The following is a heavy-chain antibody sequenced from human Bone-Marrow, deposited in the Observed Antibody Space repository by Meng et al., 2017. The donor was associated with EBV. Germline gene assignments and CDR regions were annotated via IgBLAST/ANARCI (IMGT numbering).Heavy chain of an antibody. D-gene: IGHD5-24*01. CDR3: ARERDGYNYSWFDP. Sequence: QLYRQDAGPGQAQPSRTRPPAWTGSGCACSSGSDYCTLIRQPPRKGLEWSGYIYYSGSTNDNPSLKSRVTISVDTSKNQFSLKLSSVTAADTAVYYCARERDGYNYSWFDPWGQGTLVTVSS. CDR1: GCACSSGSDY. J-gene: IGHJ5*02. V-gene: IGHV4-61*01. CDR2: IYYSGST.